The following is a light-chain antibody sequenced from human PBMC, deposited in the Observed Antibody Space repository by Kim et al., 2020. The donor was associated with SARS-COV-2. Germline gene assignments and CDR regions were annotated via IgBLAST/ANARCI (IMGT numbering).Light chain of an antibody. Sequence: DIVLTQSPGILSLSPGEEATLSCRASQTFTAHYLAWYQQKPGQAPRLLIYDAVTRATGVPDRFSGGESGADFTLTISRLEPEDFAVYYCQQYGSFPVTFGQGTKVDIK. CDR1: QTFTAHY. CDR2: DAV. CDR3: QQYGSFPVT. J-gene: IGKJ1*01. V-gene: IGKV3-20*01.